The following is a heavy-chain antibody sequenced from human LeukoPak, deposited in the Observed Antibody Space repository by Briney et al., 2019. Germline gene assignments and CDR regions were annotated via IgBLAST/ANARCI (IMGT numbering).Heavy chain of an antibody. Sequence: SETLSLTCTVSGGSISSYYWSWIRQPPGKGLEWIGYIYTSGSTNYNPSLKSRVTISVDTSKNQFSPKLSSVTAADTAVYYCARMDYGGNARFDPWGQGTLVTVSS. V-gene: IGHV4-4*09. CDR3: ARMDYGGNARFDP. D-gene: IGHD4-23*01. CDR1: GGSISSYY. CDR2: IYTSGST. J-gene: IGHJ5*02.